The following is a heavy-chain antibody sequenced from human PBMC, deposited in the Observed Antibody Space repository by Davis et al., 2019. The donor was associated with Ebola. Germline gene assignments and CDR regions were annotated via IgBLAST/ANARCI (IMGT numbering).Heavy chain of an antibody. V-gene: IGHV3-23*01. D-gene: IGHD5/OR15-5a*01. J-gene: IGHJ2*01. CDR1: GFTFSSYA. CDR2: IGGAGTI. CDR3: AKGAKVSTAGLRYFDL. Sequence: PGGSLRLSCAASGFTFSSYAMSWVRQAPGKGLEWFSSIGGAGTIFYADSVKGRFTISRDNSKNTLFLQMNSLRAEDTAIYYCAKGAKVSTAGLRYFDLWGRGTLVTVSS.